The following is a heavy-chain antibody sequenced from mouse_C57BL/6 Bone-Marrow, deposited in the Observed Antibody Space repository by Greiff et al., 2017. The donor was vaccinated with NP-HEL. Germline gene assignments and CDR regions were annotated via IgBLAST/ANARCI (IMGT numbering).Heavy chain of an antibody. CDR1: GYTFTDYN. CDR3: ARGGLPYYYAMDY. Sequence: VQLQQSGPELVKPGASVKMSCKASGYTFTDYNMNWVKQSHGKSLEWIGYINPNNGGTSYNQKFKGKATLTVNKSSSTAYMELRSLTSEDSAVYYCARGGLPYYYAMDYWGQGTSVTVSS. V-gene: IGHV1-22*01. D-gene: IGHD2-4*01. J-gene: IGHJ4*01. CDR2: INPNNGGT.